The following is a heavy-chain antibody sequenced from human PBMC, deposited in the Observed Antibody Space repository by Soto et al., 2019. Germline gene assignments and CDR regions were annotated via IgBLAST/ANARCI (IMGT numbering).Heavy chain of an antibody. Sequence: EVQLVESGGGLVQPGGSLRLSCAASGFTFSNYWMSWVRQAPGKGLEWVANINQDGREKYYVDSVKGRFTISRGNANKSWYLQMNSLRAEDTAVYYCARDKEYGDSEDYWGQGTPVTVSS. V-gene: IGHV3-7*03. CDR3: ARDKEYGDSEDY. J-gene: IGHJ4*02. D-gene: IGHD4-17*01. CDR1: GFTFSNYW. CDR2: INQDGREK.